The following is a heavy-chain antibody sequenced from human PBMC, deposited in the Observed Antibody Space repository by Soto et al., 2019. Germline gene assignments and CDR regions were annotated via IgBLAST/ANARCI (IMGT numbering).Heavy chain of an antibody. CDR2: ISYDGGKK. CDR3: AREGQPAAGTTPHN. Sequence: GGSLRLSCAASGFSFSSYAMHWVRQAPGKGLEWVAVISYDGGKKYYADSVKGRFTISRDNSQNTLYVEMTSLIAEDTAVYYCAREGQPAAGTTPHNWGQGTLVTVSS. D-gene: IGHD6-13*01. J-gene: IGHJ4*02. CDR1: GFSFSSYA. V-gene: IGHV3-30*04.